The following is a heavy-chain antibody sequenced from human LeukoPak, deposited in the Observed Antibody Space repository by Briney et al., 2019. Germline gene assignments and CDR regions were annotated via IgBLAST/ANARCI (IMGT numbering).Heavy chain of an antibody. CDR2: IYYSGST. Sequence: PSETLSLTCTVSSGSISSSNYYWGWIRQPPGKGLEWIGSIYYSGSTYYNPSLKSRVTMSIDTPKNQFSLNLTSVTAADTAVYYCARVTHCYGSGSYPYWGQGTLVTVSS. D-gene: IGHD3-10*01. CDR1: SGSISSSNYY. CDR3: ARVTHCYGSGSYPY. J-gene: IGHJ4*02. V-gene: IGHV4-39*07.